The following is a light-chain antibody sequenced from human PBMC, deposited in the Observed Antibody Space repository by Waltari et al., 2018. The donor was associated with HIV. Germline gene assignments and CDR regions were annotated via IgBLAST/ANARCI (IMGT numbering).Light chain of an antibody. CDR1: QNVGAN. CDR2: GAT. V-gene: IGKV3-15*01. Sequence: VMTQSTDTLSVSPGERVTLSCSASQNVGANLAWYQVRPGQPPSLIIYGATSRTTGYPARFSADGCVKEFTLTVIRMQSEDFAIYYCQQNNDLPQTFGQGTRVDMK. CDR3: QQNNDLPQT. J-gene: IGKJ1*01.